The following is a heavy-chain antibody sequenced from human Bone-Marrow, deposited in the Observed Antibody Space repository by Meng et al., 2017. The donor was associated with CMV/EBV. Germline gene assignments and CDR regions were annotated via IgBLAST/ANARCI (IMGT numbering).Heavy chain of an antibody. Sequence: SETRSPTCTVSGYSISSGYYWGWIRQPPGKGLEWIGSIYHSGSTYYNPSLKSRVTISVDTSKNQFSLKLSSVTAADTAVYYCARDYPEDFWSALDAFDIWGQGTMVTVSS. CDR2: IYHSGST. CDR3: ARDYPEDFWSALDAFDI. J-gene: IGHJ3*02. D-gene: IGHD3-3*01. CDR1: GYSISSGYY. V-gene: IGHV4-38-2*02.